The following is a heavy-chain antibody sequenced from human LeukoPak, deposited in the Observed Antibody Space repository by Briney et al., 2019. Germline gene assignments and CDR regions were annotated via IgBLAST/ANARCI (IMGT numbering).Heavy chain of an antibody. CDR3: VRQKIVPGTSQLRTFDA. V-gene: IGHV5-51*01. D-gene: IGHD2/OR15-2a*01. CDR2: LYPIDFDK. CDR1: GYKFTSYW. Sequence: GDSLKISCKASGYKFTSYWIAWVRQKPGHGLEGMGSLYPIDFDKTYSPSFQGQVTMSADRSINTAYLQWSSLKASDTAMYYCVRQKIVPGTSQLRTFDAWGLGTLVSVSS. J-gene: IGHJ4*02.